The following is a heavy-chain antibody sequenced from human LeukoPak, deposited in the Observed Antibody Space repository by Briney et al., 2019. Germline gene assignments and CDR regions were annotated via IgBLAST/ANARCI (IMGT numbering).Heavy chain of an antibody. CDR1: GFTVSGHF. Sequence: GGSLRLSCAASGFTVSGHFMNWVRQAPGKGLEWGSVLYGGGSTYYADSVKGRFTISRDNSKHTLYLQMNSLKAEDTAVYYCARAALWFGEGPAFDYWGQGTLVTVVS. D-gene: IGHD3-10*01. CDR2: LYGGGST. CDR3: ARAALWFGEGPAFDY. J-gene: IGHJ4*02. V-gene: IGHV3-53*01.